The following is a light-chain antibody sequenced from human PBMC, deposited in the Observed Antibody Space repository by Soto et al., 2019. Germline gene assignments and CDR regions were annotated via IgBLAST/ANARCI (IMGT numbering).Light chain of an antibody. CDR3: QQRSNWPPIT. V-gene: IGKV3-15*01. J-gene: IGKJ5*01. CDR2: AAS. Sequence: EIVMTQSPATLSVSPGARATLSCRASQSVSSNLAWYQQKPGQAPRLLIYAASTGATGIPARFSGSGSGTEYTLTIRCLQSEDFAVYFCQQRSNWPPITFGQGTRLEI. CDR1: QSVSSN.